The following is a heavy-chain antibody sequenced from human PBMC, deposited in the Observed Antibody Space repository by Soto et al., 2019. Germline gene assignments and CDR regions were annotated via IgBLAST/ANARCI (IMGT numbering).Heavy chain of an antibody. V-gene: IGHV5-51*01. CDR1: GYSFTSYW. CDR2: IYPGDSDT. Sequence: GESLKISCKGSGYSFTSYWIGWVRQMPGKGLEWMGIIYPGDSDTRYSPSFQGQVTISADKSISTAYLQWSSLKASDTAMYYCARQSLDYGDYSGMDVWGQGTTVTVPS. J-gene: IGHJ6*02. D-gene: IGHD4-17*01. CDR3: ARQSLDYGDYSGMDV.